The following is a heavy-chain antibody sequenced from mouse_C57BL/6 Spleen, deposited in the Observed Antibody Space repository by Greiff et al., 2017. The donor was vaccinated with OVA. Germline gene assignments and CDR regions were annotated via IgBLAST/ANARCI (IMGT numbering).Heavy chain of an antibody. V-gene: IGHV2-2*01. CDR2: IWSGGST. D-gene: IGHD2-2*01. J-gene: IGHJ4*01. Sequence: VKLQQSGPGLVQPSQSLSITCTVSGFSLTSYGVHWVRQSPGKGLEWLGVIWSGGSTDYNAAFISRLSISKDNSKSQVFFKMNSLQADDTAIYYCARRGGYDGDYAMDYWGQGTSVTVSS. CDR1: GFSLTSYG. CDR3: ARRGGYDGDYAMDY.